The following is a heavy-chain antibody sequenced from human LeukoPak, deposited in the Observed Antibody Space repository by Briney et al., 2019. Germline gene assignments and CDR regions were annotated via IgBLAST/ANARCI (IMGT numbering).Heavy chain of an antibody. Sequence: SETLSLTCTVSGGSISSSSYYWGWIRQPPGRGLEWIVSLYYSGSTYYNPSLKSRVTISVDTSKNQFSLKLSSVTAADTAVYYCARVGYGMLAAAGPFDYWGQGNLVTVSS. D-gene: IGHD6-13*01. V-gene: IGHV4-39*07. CDR3: ARVGYGMLAAAGPFDY. J-gene: IGHJ4*02. CDR1: GGSISSSSYY. CDR2: LYYSGST.